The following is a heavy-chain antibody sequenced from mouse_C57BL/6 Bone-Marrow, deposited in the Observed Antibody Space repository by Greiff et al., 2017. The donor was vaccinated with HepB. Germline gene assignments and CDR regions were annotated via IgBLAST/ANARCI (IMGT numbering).Heavy chain of an antibody. CDR1: GYTFTSYW. CDR2: IDPSDSYT. D-gene: IGHD1-1*01. V-gene: IGHV1-69*01. Sequence: QVQLKQPGAELVMPGASVKLSCKASGYTFTSYWMHWVKQRPGQGLEWIGEIDPSDSYTNYNQKFKGKSTLTVDKSSSTAYMQLSSLTSEDSAVYYCARRNYYGSPAWFAYWGQGTLVTVSA. CDR3: ARRNYYGSPAWFAY. J-gene: IGHJ3*01.